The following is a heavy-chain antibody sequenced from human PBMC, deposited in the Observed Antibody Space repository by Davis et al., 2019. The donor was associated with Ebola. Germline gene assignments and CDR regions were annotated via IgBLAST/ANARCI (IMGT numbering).Heavy chain of an antibody. J-gene: IGHJ4*02. CDR1: GFTFRNYW. CDR3: ARGYGDHCDH. Sequence: GGSLRLSCEASGFTFRNYWMIWIRQAPGKGLEWLAYIGYDGSAKYNADSVKGRYIISKDDSRNTIYLQINSLTVEDTAIFYCARGYGDHCDHWGQGTPVTVTS. D-gene: IGHD7-27*01. CDR2: IGYDGSAK. V-gene: IGHV3-30*02.